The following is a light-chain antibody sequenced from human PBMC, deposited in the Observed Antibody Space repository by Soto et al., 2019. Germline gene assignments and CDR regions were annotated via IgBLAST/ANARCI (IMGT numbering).Light chain of an antibody. CDR2: DAS. CDR3: QQYNSYWT. J-gene: IGKJ1*01. Sequence: DIQITQSPSTLSASVGDRVTITCRASQSISSWLAWYQQKPGKAPKLLIYDASSLESGVPSRFSGSGSGTEFTLTISSLQPDDFATYYCQQYNSYWTVGQGTKLDIK. V-gene: IGKV1-5*01. CDR1: QSISSW.